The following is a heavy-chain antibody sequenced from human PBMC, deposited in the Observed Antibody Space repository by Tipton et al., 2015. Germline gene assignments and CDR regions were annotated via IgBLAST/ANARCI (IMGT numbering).Heavy chain of an antibody. J-gene: IGHJ5*02. Sequence: GLVKPSETLSLTCAVYGGSLSGYYWNWIRQPPGKGLEWIGEINHSGSTNYNASLKSRVSISLDTSKNRFSLNLSSVTAADTAVYYCARIGYDFWNGYNWFDPWGQGTLVTVPS. CDR3: ARIGYDFWNGYNWFDP. D-gene: IGHD3-3*01. V-gene: IGHV4-34*01. CDR2: INHSGST. CDR1: GGSLSGYY.